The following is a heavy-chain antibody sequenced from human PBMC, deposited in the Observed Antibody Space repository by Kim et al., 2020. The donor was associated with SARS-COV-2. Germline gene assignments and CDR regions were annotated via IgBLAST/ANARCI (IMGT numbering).Heavy chain of an antibody. Sequence: SETLSLTCTVSGGSISSYYWSWIRQPPGKGLEWIGYIYYSGSTNYNPSLKSRVTISVDTSKNQFSLKLSSVTAADTAVYYCARRGVGARSLDYYFDYWGQGTLVTVSS. CDR2: IYYSGST. CDR1: GGSISSYY. CDR3: ARRGVGARSLDYYFDY. V-gene: IGHV4-59*13. D-gene: IGHD3-10*01. J-gene: IGHJ4*02.